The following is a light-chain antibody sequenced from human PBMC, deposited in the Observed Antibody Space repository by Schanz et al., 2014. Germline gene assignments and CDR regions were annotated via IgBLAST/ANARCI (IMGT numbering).Light chain of an antibody. CDR3: QHYGSSPYT. CDR1: QSVSSN. Sequence: EIVMTQSPATLSVSPGEGATLSCRASQSVSSNLAWYQQKPGQAPRLLIYDASNRATGIPARFSGSGSGTDFTLTISSLEPEDFAVYYCQHYGSSPYTFGQGTRLELK. V-gene: IGKV3D-15*02. J-gene: IGKJ5*01. CDR2: DAS.